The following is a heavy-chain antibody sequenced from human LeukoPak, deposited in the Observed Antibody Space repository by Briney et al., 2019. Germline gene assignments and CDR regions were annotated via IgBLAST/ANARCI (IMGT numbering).Heavy chain of an antibody. J-gene: IGHJ4*02. CDR1: GFTFSSYS. V-gene: IGHV3-21*01. Sequence: GGSLRLSCAASGFTFSSYSMNWVRQAPGKGLEWVSSISSSSIYIYYADSVKGRFTISRDSDKNSLYLQMNSLSAEDTAVYYCAGSYYGSGSYYKPLGYWGQGTLVTVSS. D-gene: IGHD3-10*01. CDR3: AGSYYGSGSYYKPLGY. CDR2: ISSSSIYI.